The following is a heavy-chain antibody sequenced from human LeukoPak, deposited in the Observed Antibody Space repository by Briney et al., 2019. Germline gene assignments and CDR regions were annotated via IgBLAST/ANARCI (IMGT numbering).Heavy chain of an antibody. CDR2: INSDGSST. J-gene: IGHJ4*02. Sequence: PGGSLRLSCAASGFTFINYWRVWVRQAPGKGLLWVSRINSDGSSTTYADSVKGRFTISRDNAKNTVYLQMNSLRAEDTAVYYCARVQGCSGGTCYFHYWGQGTLVTVSS. CDR1: GFTFINYW. V-gene: IGHV3-74*01. D-gene: IGHD2-15*01. CDR3: ARVQGCSGGTCYFHY.